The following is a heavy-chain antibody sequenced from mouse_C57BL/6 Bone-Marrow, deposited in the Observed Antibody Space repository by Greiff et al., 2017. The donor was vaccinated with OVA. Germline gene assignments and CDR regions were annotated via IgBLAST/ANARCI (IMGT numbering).Heavy chain of an antibody. Sequence: EVKLVESGGGLVQPGGSLKLSCAASGFTFSDYYMYWVRQTPEKRLEWVAYISNGCGSTYYPDTVKGRVTISRDNSKKTMYLQMSRIKYEDTAMYYCARGYPGDYWGQGTTLTVSS. D-gene: IGHD3-1*01. J-gene: IGHJ2*01. CDR1: GFTFSDYY. CDR3: ARGYPGDY. CDR2: ISNGCGST. V-gene: IGHV5-12*01.